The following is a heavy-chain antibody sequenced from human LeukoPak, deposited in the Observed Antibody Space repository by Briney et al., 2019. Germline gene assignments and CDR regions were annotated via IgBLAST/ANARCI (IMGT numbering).Heavy chain of an antibody. Sequence: GGSLRLSCAASGFASSNYFMSWVRRAPGKGLEWVGHIKQDGSGTYYIDSVKGRFTISRDNARSSLYLQMNSLRAEDTAVYYCAKGKDCANGVCRTFDYWGQGTLVAVSS. CDR3: AKGKDCANGVCRTFDY. CDR1: GFASSNYF. V-gene: IGHV3-7*03. J-gene: IGHJ4*02. CDR2: IKQDGSGT. D-gene: IGHD2-8*01.